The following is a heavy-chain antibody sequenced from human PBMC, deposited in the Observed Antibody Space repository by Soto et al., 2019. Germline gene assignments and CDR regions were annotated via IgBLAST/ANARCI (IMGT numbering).Heavy chain of an antibody. CDR3: ARSNWNYVRTLDY. V-gene: IGHV4-4*02. CDR1: SGSIGSSYW. Sequence: SETLSLTCAVSSGSIGSSYWCSWVRQPPGKGLEWIGEIHHSGSTNYNPSLKSRVTMSVDKSKNQFSLKLSSVTAADTAVYYCARSNWNYVRTLDYWGQGTLVTVSS. CDR2: IHHSGST. J-gene: IGHJ4*02. D-gene: IGHD1-7*01.